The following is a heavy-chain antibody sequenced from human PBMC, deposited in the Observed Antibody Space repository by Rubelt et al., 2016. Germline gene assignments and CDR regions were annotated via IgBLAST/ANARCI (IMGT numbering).Heavy chain of an antibody. V-gene: IGHV3-33*08. CDR2: IRYGGNTQ. CDR1: GFTFSSYI. D-gene: IGHD4-17*01. CDR3: VSDPRDGDYTLHS. J-gene: IGHJ4*02. Sequence: VQLVESGGGLVQPGGSLRLSCAASGFTFSSYIMNWVRQAPGKGLEWVTFIRYGGNTQYYADSVKGRFTVSRDNSKNTLYLQVDSLRAEDTAVYYCVSDPRDGDYTLHSWGQGTLVTVSS.